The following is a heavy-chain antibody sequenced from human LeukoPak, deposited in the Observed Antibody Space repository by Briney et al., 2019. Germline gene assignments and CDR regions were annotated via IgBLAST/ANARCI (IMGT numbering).Heavy chain of an antibody. CDR1: GGSFSGYY. D-gene: IGHD3-10*01. CDR2: INHSGST. Sequence: SETLSLTCAVYGGSFSGYYWSWIHQPPGKGLEWIGEINHSGSTNYNPSLKSRVTISVDTSKNQFSLKLSSVTAADTAVYYCARLYYYGSGSIDYWGQGTLVTVSS. J-gene: IGHJ4*02. CDR3: ARLYYYGSGSIDY. V-gene: IGHV4-34*01.